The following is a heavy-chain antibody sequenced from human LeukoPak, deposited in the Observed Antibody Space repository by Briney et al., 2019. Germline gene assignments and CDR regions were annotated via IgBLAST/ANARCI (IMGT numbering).Heavy chain of an antibody. J-gene: IGHJ4*02. V-gene: IGHV3-21*01. CDR3: ARVGALSSSWLLY. Sequence: GGSLRLSCAASGFTFSSYSMNWVRQAPGKGLEWVSSISSSSSYIYYADSVKGRFTISRDNAKNSLYLQMNSLRAEDTAVYFCARVGALSSSWLLYWGQGTLVTVSS. CDR1: GFTFSSYS. CDR2: ISSSSSYI. D-gene: IGHD6-13*01.